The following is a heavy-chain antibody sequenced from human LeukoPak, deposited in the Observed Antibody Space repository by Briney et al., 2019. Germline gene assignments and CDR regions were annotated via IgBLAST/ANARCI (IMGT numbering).Heavy chain of an antibody. CDR2: IGSSSSNK. CDR1: GFTFSSYS. D-gene: IGHD1-1*01. CDR3: AREELENFDY. Sequence: GGSLRLSCAASGFTFSSYSMNWVRQAPGKGLEWVSSIGSSSSNKYYADSVKGRFTISRDNAKNSLYLQMNCLRAEDTAVYYCAREELENFDYWGQGTLVTVSS. V-gene: IGHV3-21*01. J-gene: IGHJ4*02.